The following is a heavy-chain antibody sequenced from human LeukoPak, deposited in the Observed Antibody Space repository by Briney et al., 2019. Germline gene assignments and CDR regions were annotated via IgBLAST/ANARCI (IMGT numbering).Heavy chain of an antibody. D-gene: IGHD4/OR15-4a*01. V-gene: IGHV1-8*01. CDR2: MNANSGEA. J-gene: IGHJ5*02. CDR1: GYTFSTYD. CDR3: ARETILGAITGWFDP. Sequence: ASVKVSCKASGYTFSTYDINWVRQAPGQGLEWMGWMNANSGEAGYAQKFQGRVTMTRDTSTNTAYMEVSSLTSEDSAIYYCARETILGAITGWFDPWGQGTLVIVSS.